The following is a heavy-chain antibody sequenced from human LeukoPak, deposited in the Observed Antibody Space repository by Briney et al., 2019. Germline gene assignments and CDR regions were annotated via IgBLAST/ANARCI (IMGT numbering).Heavy chain of an antibody. CDR3: AIQRIVQSWFDP. V-gene: IGHV1-69*13. CDR1: GGTFSSYA. Sequence: GASVKVSCKASGGTFSSYALSWVRQAPGQGLEWMGGIIPIFGTANYAQKFQGRVTITADESTSTAYMELSSLRSEDTAVYYCAIQRIVQSWFDPWGQGTLVTVSS. D-gene: IGHD2/OR15-2a*01. J-gene: IGHJ5*02. CDR2: IIPIFGTA.